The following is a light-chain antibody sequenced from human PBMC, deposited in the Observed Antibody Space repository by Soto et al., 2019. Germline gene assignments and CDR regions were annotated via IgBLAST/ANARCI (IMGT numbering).Light chain of an antibody. CDR1: SSDVGAYNY. CDR2: EVN. Sequence: QSALTQPPSASGSPGQSVTISCTGTSSDVGAYNYVSWYQQHPGKAPKLMISEVNKRPSGVPDRFSGSKSGNTASLTVSGLQPEDEADYDYNSYGGPNSTNDVFGTGTKVTVL. CDR3: NSYGGPNSTNDV. J-gene: IGLJ1*01. V-gene: IGLV2-8*01.